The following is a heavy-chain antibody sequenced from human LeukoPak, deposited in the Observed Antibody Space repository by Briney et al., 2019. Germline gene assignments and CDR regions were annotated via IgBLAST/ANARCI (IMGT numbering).Heavy chain of an antibody. CDR2: IYYSGST. V-gene: IGHV4-39*07. CDR1: GGSISSSSYY. D-gene: IGHD6-19*01. CDR3: ATKSRYSSGYDY. J-gene: IGHJ4*02. Sequence: KPSETLSLTCTVSGGSISSSSYYWGWIRQPPGKGLEWIGSIYYSGSTYYNPSLKSRVTMSVDTSKNQFSLKLSSVTAADTAVYYCATKSRYSSGYDYWGQGTLVTVSS.